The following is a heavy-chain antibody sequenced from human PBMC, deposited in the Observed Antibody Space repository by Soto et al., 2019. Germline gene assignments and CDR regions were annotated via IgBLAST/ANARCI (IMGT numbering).Heavy chain of an antibody. V-gene: IGHV4-30-2*01. Sequence: SETLSLTCAVSCGSISSCGYSWSWIRQPPGKGLEWIGYIYHSGSTYYNPSLKSRVTISVDTSKNQFSLKLTSVTAADTAVYYCARARGGYLDYWGQGTLVTVSS. CDR1: CGSISSCGYS. CDR3: ARARGGYLDY. J-gene: IGHJ4*02. CDR2: IYHSGST.